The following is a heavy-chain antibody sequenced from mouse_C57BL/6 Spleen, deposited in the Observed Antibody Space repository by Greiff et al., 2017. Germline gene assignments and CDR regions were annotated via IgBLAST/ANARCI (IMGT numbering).Heavy chain of an antibody. J-gene: IGHJ3*01. CDR3: ALYDYGFAY. V-gene: IGHV1-52*01. D-gene: IGHD2-4*01. CDR2: IDPSDSET. Sequence: QVHVKQPGAELVRPGSSVKLSCKASGYTFTSYWMHWVKQRPIQGLEWIGNIDPSDSETHYNQKFKDKATLTVDKSSSTAYMQLSSLTSEDSAVYYCALYDYGFAYWGQGTLVTVSA. CDR1: GYTFTSYW.